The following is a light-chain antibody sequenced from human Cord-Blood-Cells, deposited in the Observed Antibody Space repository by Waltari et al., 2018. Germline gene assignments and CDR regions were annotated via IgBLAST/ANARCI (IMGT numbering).Light chain of an antibody. V-gene: IGLV9-49*01. CDR2: VGTGGIVG. CDR1: SAYSNYK. J-gene: IGLJ3*02. CDR3: GADHGSGSNFVV. Sequence: QPVLTQPPSASSPLGASVTLTCTLSSAYSNYKVDWYQQRPGKGPRFVMRVGTGGIVGSKGDGIPDRFSVLGSGLNRYLTIKNIQEEDESDYHCGADHGSGSNFVVFGGGTKLTVL.